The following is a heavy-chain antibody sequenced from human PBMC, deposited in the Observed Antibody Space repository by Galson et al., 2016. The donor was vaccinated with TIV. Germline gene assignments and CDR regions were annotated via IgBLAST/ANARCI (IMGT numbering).Heavy chain of an antibody. CDR1: GFAVNSNY. D-gene: IGHD3-22*01. Sequence: SLRLSCAASGFAVNSNYMSWVRQAPGKGLAWVSLIYSDGSTYYADSVKGRFTMSRDNTKNTVYLQLDSLRAEDTAVYYCARSYDSSGNRGRLDHWGQGTLVTVSS. J-gene: IGHJ4*02. CDR2: IYSDGST. CDR3: ARSYDSSGNRGRLDH. V-gene: IGHV3-53*01.